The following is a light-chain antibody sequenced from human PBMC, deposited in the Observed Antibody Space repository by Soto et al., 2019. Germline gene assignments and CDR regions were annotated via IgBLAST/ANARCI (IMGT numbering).Light chain of an antibody. CDR1: QSLRPSDGETC. CDR3: MQSVQFPWT. Sequence: DIVMTQTPLSLSVTPGQPASISCKSSQSLRPSDGETCLFWYLQKAGQPPQLLIYEVSNRFSGVPDRFSGSGSETHYTQKISRVEAGDVGVYYCMQSVQFPWTFGHGAKVAIK. J-gene: IGKJ1*01. CDR2: EVS. V-gene: IGKV2D-29*01.